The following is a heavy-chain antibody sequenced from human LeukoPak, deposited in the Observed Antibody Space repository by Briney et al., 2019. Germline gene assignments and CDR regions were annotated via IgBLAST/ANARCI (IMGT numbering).Heavy chain of an antibody. CDR2: IYYSGST. V-gene: IGHV4-39*07. Sequence: SETLSLTCTVSGGSISSSSYYWGWIRQPPGKGLEWIGSIYYSGSTYYNPSLKSRVTISVDTSKNQFSLKLSSVTAADTAVYYCADAAAGTRGNWFDPWGQGTLVTVSS. CDR1: GGSISSSSYY. J-gene: IGHJ5*02. D-gene: IGHD6-13*01. CDR3: ADAAAGTRGNWFDP.